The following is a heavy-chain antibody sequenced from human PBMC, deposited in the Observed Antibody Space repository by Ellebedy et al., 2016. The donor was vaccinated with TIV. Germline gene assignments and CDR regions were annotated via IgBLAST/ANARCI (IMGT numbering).Heavy chain of an antibody. Sequence: SETLSLXCAVYGGSFSGYYWSWIRQPPGKGLEWIGEINHSGTTNYNPSLKSRVTISVDTSKNQFSLKLSSVTAADTAVYYCAKSLHYSSSSFFDYWGHGTLVTVSS. CDR2: INHSGTT. J-gene: IGHJ4*01. CDR1: GGSFSGYY. D-gene: IGHD6-6*01. CDR3: AKSLHYSSSSFFDY. V-gene: IGHV4-34*01.